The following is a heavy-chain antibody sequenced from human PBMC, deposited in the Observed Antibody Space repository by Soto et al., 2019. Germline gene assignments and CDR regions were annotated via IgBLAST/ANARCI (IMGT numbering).Heavy chain of an antibody. CDR1: GFTFSSYG. CDR3: ARPGSSSWSEYYFDY. J-gene: IGHJ4*02. Sequence: GGSLRLSCAASGFTFSSYGMHWVRQAPGKGLEWVAVIWYDGSNKYYADSVKGRFTISRDNSKNTLYLQMNSLRAEDTAVYYCARPGSSSWSEYYFDYWGQGTLVTVSS. D-gene: IGHD6-13*01. V-gene: IGHV3-33*01. CDR2: IWYDGSNK.